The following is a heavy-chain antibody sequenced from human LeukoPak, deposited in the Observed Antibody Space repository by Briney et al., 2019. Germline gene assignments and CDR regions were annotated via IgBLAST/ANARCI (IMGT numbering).Heavy chain of an antibody. V-gene: IGHV3-30*18. CDR2: ISYDGSNK. CDR3: AKGAATDGPYSSGFDY. J-gene: IGHJ4*02. CDR1: GYTFTDYY. D-gene: IGHD6-19*01. Sequence: SCKASGYTFTDYYMHWVRQAPGKGLEWVAVISYDGSNKYYADSVKGRFTISRDNSKNTLYLQMNSLRAEDTAVYYCAKGAATDGPYSSGFDYWGQGTLVTVSS.